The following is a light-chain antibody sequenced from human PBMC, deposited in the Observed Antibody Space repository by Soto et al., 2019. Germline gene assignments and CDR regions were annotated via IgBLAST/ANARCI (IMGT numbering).Light chain of an antibody. CDR1: SSNIGAGYD. V-gene: IGLV1-40*01. Sequence: QSVLTQPPSVSGAPGQRVTISCTGSSSNIGAGYDVHWYQQLPGTAPKLLIYGNSNRPSGVPDRFSGSKSGTSASLAITGLQAEDEAGYYRQSYDSRLSVVFGGGTKLTLL. CDR3: QSYDSRLSVV. CDR2: GNS. J-gene: IGLJ2*01.